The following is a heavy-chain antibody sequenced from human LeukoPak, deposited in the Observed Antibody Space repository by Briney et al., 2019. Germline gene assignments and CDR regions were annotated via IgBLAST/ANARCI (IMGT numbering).Heavy chain of an antibody. CDR2: ISLRGLT. CDR1: GGSISGTNW. V-gene: IGHV4-4*02. Sequence: SGTLSLTCGVSGGSISGTNWWSWVRQPPGQGLEWIGEISLRGLTNYNPSLRSRLTMSLDESKNQVSLNLTSVTAADTAVYYCSRESGPFSPFGFWGQGTLVSVHS. D-gene: IGHD1-26*01. J-gene: IGHJ4*02. CDR3: SRESGPFSPFGF.